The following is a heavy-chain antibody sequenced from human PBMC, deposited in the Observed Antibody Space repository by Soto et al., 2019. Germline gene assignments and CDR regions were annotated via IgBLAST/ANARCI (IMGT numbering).Heavy chain of an antibody. CDR3: AKSGRALTIVATHPPFDY. D-gene: IGHD5-12*01. J-gene: IGHJ4*02. CDR2: ISYDGSNK. Sequence: GGSLRLACEGSGFTFSSYGIHWLRQAPGKGLEWVAVISYDGSNKYYADSVKGRFTISRDNSKNTLYLQMNSLRAEDTAVYYCAKSGRALTIVATHPPFDYWGQGTLVTVSS. V-gene: IGHV3-30*18. CDR1: GFTFSSYG.